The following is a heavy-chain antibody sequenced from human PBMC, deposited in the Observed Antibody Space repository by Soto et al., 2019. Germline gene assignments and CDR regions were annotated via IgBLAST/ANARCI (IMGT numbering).Heavy chain of an antibody. J-gene: IGHJ4*02. Sequence: VLLVESGGGLVQPGGSLKLSCAASGFVFKDSSIHWVRQASGKGLEWVGRIRDRAYSYATAYAASVKGRFTISRDDSSNTAYLQMNSLKTEDTAIYYCTRLISAAQDYWGQGTLLTVSS. CDR1: GFVFKDSS. CDR2: IRDRAYSYAT. V-gene: IGHV3-73*01. D-gene: IGHD3-10*01. CDR3: TRLISAAQDY.